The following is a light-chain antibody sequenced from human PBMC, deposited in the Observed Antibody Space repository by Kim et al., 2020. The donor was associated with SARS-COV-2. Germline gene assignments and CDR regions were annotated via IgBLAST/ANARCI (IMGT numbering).Light chain of an antibody. V-gene: IGLV3-1*01. Sequence: VYPGQTASITCSGDKLGDKYACWYQQKPSQSPVLVIYQDSKRPSGIPERFSGSNSGNTATLTISGTQAMDEADYYCQAWDSSTPYVFGTGTKVTVL. J-gene: IGLJ1*01. CDR3: QAWDSSTPYV. CDR2: QDS. CDR1: KLGDKY.